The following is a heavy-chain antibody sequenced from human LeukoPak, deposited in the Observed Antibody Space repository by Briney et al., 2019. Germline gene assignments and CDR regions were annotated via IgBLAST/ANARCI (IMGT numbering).Heavy chain of an antibody. CDR1: GFTFSNTW. CDR2: LKSQTDGGTT. V-gene: IGHV3-15*01. CDR3: ATGPEPAAMVFDF. J-gene: IGHJ4*02. D-gene: IGHD2-2*01. Sequence: GGSLRLSCVASGFTFSNTWMSWVRQAPGKGLEWVGRLKSQTDGGTTDYAAPVGGRFTISRDDSKNTLYLQMDSLKTDDTAVYYCATGPEPAAMVFDFWGQGTLVTVSS.